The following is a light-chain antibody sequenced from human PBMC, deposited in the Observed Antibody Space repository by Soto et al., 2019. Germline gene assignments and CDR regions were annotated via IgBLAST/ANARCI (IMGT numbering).Light chain of an antibody. V-gene: IGKV3-11*01. Sequence: IVLTQYPRTRVVSREERATLGCRASQSVSNNYLAWYQQKPGQAPRLLIYGASNRATGIPDRFSGSGSGTDFTLTIRSLEPADFAVYQCHQHPQWPPWTFGQGTKVDIK. CDR1: QSVSNNY. CDR3: HQHPQWPPWT. J-gene: IGKJ1*01. CDR2: GAS.